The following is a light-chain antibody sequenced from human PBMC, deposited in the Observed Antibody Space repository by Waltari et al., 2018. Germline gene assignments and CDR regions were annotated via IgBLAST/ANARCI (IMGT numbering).Light chain of an antibody. CDR1: SSDVGGYNY. CDR2: EVS. CDR3: SSYTSSSTLVV. V-gene: IGLV2-14*01. J-gene: IGLJ2*01. Sequence: QSALTQPASVSGSPGQSITISCTGTSSDVGGYNYVSWYQPHPGKAPKLMIYEVSNRPSGVSNRFSGSKSGNTASLTISVLQAEDEADYYCSSYTSSSTLVVFGGGTKLTVL.